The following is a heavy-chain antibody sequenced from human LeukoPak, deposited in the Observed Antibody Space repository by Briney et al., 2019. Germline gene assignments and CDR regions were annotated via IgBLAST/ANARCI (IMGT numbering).Heavy chain of an antibody. CDR2: IFFTGNT. D-gene: IGHD6-19*01. Sequence: SETLSLTCTVSGGSISSYYWSWIRQPPGEGLEWIGYIFFTGNTNYNPSLKSRVTISVDTSKNQFSLKLSSVTAADTAVYYCARAGIAVAGTAHWFDPWGQGTLVTVSS. CDR1: GGSISSYY. J-gene: IGHJ5*02. V-gene: IGHV4-59*01. CDR3: ARAGIAVAGTAHWFDP.